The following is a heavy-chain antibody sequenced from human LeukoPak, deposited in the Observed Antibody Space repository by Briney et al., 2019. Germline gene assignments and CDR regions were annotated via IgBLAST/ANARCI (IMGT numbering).Heavy chain of an antibody. CDR3: AKSGYNRFDY. CDR2: VTGSATST. D-gene: IGHD5-24*01. V-gene: IGHV3-23*01. Sequence: PGGSLRLSCEVSGFTFSTFGMNWLRQAPGKGLEWVATVTGSATSTYYADSVKGRFTISRDNSKNTLYLQMNSLIAEDTAVYYCAKSGYNRFDYWGQGTRVTVSS. J-gene: IGHJ4*02. CDR1: GFTFSTFG.